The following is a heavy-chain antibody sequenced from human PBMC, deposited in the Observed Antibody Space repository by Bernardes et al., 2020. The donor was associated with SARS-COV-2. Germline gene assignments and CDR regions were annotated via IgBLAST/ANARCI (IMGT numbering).Heavy chain of an antibody. D-gene: IGHD3-22*01. J-gene: IGHJ5*02. CDR2: IYYSGST. CDR3: ARQRGSITMIVVVQNWFDP. Sequence: ETLSLTCTVSGGSISSSSYYWGWIRQPPGKGLEWIGSIYYSGSTYYNPSLKSRVTISVDTSKNQFSLKLSSVTAADTAVYYCARQRGSITMIVVVQNWFDPWGQGTLVTVSS. V-gene: IGHV4-39*01. CDR1: GGSISSSSYY.